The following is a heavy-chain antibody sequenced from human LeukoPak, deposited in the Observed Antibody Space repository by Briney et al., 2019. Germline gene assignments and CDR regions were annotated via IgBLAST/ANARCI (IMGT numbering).Heavy chain of an antibody. CDR3: ARESRYYDSSGYH. V-gene: IGHV3-48*03. Sequence: GGSLRLSCEDSGFTFRSYEMNWVRQAPGKGLEWIAYLSSGSAFSYADSVKGRFTISRDNAKNSLYLQMNSLRAEDTAVYYCARESRYYDSSGYHWGQGTLVTVSS. CDR2: LSSGSAF. D-gene: IGHD3-22*01. J-gene: IGHJ5*02. CDR1: GFTFRSYE.